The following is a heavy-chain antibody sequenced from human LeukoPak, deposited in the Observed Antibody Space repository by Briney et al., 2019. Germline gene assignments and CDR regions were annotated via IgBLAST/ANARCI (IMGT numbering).Heavy chain of an antibody. D-gene: IGHD3-22*01. CDR1: GGSISSYY. CDR3: ARSLPDYYDSSGYYTSGRSFDY. J-gene: IGHJ4*02. CDR2: IYYSGST. Sequence: SETLSLTCTVSGGSISSYYWSWIRQPPGKGLEWIGYIYYSGSTNYNPSLKSRVTISVDTSKNQFSLKLSSVTAADTAVYYCARSLPDYYDSSGYYTSGRSFDYWGQGTLVTVSS. V-gene: IGHV4-59*12.